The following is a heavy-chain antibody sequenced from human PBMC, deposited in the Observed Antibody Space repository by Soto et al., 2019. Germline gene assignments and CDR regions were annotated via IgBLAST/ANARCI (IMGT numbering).Heavy chain of an antibody. Sequence: GGSLRLSCAASGFTFSSYGMHWVRQAPGKGLEWVAVIWYDGSNKYYADSVKGRFTISRDNSKNTLYLQMNSLRAEDTAVYYCARGGSYYYYYYMDVWGKGTTVTVSS. CDR1: GFTFSSYG. V-gene: IGHV3-33*01. CDR3: ARGGSYYYYYYMDV. J-gene: IGHJ6*03. CDR2: IWYDGSNK. D-gene: IGHD3-10*01.